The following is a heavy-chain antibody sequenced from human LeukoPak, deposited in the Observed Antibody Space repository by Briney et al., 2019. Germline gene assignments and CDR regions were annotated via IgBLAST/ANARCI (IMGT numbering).Heavy chain of an antibody. CDR3: ARGDVVRGVSWFDS. Sequence: GESLKISCQGSGYTFTSYWIGWVRQMPGKGLEGMGSIYPGDSDTKYSPSFQGQVTLSVDKSTNTAYLQWKSLKACDTAMYYCARGDVVRGVSWFDSWGQGALVTVSS. CDR2: IYPGDSDT. CDR1: GYTFTSYW. D-gene: IGHD2-21*02. V-gene: IGHV5-51*01. J-gene: IGHJ5*01.